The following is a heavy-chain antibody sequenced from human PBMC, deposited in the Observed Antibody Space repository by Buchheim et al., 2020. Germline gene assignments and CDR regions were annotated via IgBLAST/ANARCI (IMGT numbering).Heavy chain of an antibody. D-gene: IGHD5-18*01. CDR2: ISYDGSNK. Sequence: QVQLVESGGGVVQPGRSLRLSCAASGFTFSSYAMHWVRQAPGKGLEWVAVISYDGSNKYYADSVKGRFTISRDNSKNTLYLQMNSLRAEDTAVYYCAKDLETWIQLWTTYYYYYGMDVWGQGTT. J-gene: IGHJ6*02. V-gene: IGHV3-30-3*01. CDR1: GFTFSSYA. CDR3: AKDLETWIQLWTTYYYYYGMDV.